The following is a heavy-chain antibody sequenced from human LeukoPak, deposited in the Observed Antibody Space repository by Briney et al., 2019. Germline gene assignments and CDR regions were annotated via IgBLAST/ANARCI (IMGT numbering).Heavy chain of an antibody. V-gene: IGHV3-23*01. CDR1: GFTFSSYA. D-gene: IGHD2-2*01. Sequence: GGSLRLSCSASGFTFSSYAMSWVRQAPGKGLEGVSAISCSGGSTYYADSVKGRFTISRDNSKNTLYLQMNSLRAEDTAVYYCAAQRCIGYCSSTSYAEDYWGQGTLVTVSS. CDR2: ISCSGGST. CDR3: AAQRCIGYCSSTSYAEDY. J-gene: IGHJ4*02.